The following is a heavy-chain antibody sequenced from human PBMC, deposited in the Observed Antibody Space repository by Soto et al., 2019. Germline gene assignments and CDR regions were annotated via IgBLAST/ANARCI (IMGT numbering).Heavy chain of an antibody. CDR1: GYPFTHYG. V-gene: IGHV1-18*01. D-gene: IGHD6-19*01. J-gene: IGHJ4*02. Sequence: ASVKVSCKSSGYPFTHYGITWIRQAPGQGLEWMGWISPFNGNTNYGQTLQGRVTLTTDTSASTAYMELSSLRSEDTAVYYCARAVAVPADFDYWGQGTLVTVSS. CDR2: ISPFNGNT. CDR3: ARAVAVPADFDY.